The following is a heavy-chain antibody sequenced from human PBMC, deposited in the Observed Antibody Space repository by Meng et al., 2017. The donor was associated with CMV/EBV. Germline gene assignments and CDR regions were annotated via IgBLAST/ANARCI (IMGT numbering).Heavy chain of an antibody. CDR1: GYTVPDYY. V-gene: IGHV1-69-2*01. J-gene: IGHJ5*02. Sequence: VSGYTVPDYYMHWVQQAPGKGLEWMGLVDPEDGETIYAEKFQGRVTITADTSTDTAYMELSSLRSEDTAVYYCATEVKSNTAMVFSWGQGTLVTVSS. CDR3: ATEVKSNTAMVFS. CDR2: VDPEDGET. D-gene: IGHD5-18*01.